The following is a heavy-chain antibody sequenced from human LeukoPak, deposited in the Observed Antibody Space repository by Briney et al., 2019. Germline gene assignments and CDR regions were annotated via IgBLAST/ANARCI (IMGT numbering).Heavy chain of an antibody. D-gene: IGHD2-2*01. Sequence: GGSLRLSCAASGFTFSRYWMTCVRQAPGKGLEWVANIKQDGSEKYYVDSVKGRFTISRDNAKNSLYLQMNSLRAEDTAVFYCAREKEGYCSRTSCYLDYYYYYMDVWGKGTTVTISS. CDR1: GFTFSRYW. CDR3: AREKEGYCSRTSCYLDYYYYYMDV. V-gene: IGHV3-7*01. J-gene: IGHJ6*03. CDR2: IKQDGSEK.